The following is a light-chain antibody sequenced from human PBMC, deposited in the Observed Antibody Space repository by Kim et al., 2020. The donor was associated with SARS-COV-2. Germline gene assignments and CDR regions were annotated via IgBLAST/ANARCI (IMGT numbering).Light chain of an antibody. J-gene: IGLJ2*01. V-gene: IGLV3-19*01. CDR1: SLRSYY. CDR3: NSRDSSGNHVV. Sequence: SSELTQDPAVSVALGQTVRITCQGDSLRSYYASWYQQKPGQAPVLVIYGKNKRPSGIQDRFSGSSSGNTASLTITGAQAEDEADCYCNSRDSSGNHVVFG. CDR2: GKN.